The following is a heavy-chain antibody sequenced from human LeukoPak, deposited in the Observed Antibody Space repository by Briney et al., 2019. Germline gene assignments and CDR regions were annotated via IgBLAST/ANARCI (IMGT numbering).Heavy chain of an antibody. Sequence: PGGSLRLSCAVSGFTFSGYWMTWVRLAPGKGLEWVANIKQDGSEKYYVDSVKGRFTISRDNAKNSLYLQMNSLRAEDTAVYYCARGKYYFDYWGQGTLVTVSS. CDR1: GFTFSGYW. CDR2: IKQDGSEK. CDR3: ARGKYYFDY. J-gene: IGHJ4*02. V-gene: IGHV3-7*04.